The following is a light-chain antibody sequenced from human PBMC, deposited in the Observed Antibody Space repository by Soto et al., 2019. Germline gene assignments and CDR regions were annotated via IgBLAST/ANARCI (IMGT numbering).Light chain of an antibody. CDR3: CSYADSSTYV. J-gene: IGLJ1*01. CDR2: EVT. V-gene: IGLV2-23*02. Sequence: QSALTQPASVSGSPGQSITISCTGTSSDVGSYNIVSWYQHHPGKAPKVMIYEVTKRPSGVSNRFSGSKSGNTASLTISGLQAEDEADYYCCSYADSSTYVFGTGTKVTVL. CDR1: SSDVGSYNI.